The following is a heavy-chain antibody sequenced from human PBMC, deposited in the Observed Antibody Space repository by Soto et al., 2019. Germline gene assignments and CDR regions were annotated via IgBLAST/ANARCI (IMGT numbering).Heavy chain of an antibody. CDR3: ARDDSRDYYDSSGYLGY. J-gene: IGHJ4*02. CDR2: INPNSGGT. D-gene: IGHD3-22*01. V-gene: IGHV1-2*04. CDR1: GYTFTGYY. Sequence: ASVKVSCKASGYTFTGYYMHWVRQAPGQGLEWMGWINPNSGGTNYGQKFQGWVTMTRDTSISTAYMELSRLRSDDTAVYYCARDDSRDYYDSSGYLGYWGQGTLVTVSS.